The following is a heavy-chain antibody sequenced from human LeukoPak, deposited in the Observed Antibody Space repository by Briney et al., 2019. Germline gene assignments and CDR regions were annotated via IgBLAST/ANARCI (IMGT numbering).Heavy chain of an antibody. V-gene: IGHV4-39*07. D-gene: IGHD3-9*01. CDR2: IYYSGST. CDR1: GGSISSYY. Sequence: SETLSLTCTVSGGSISSYYWGWIRQPPGKGLEWIGSIYYSGSTYYNPSLKSRVTISVDTSKNQFSLKLSSVTAADTAVYYCARDNSDILTGYYPYFDYWGQGTLVTVSS. CDR3: ARDNSDILTGYYPYFDY. J-gene: IGHJ4*02.